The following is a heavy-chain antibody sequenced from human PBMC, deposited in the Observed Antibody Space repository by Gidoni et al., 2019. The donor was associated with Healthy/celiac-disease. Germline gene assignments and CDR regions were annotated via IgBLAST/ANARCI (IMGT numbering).Heavy chain of an antibody. J-gene: IGHJ4*02. CDR1: GFTFSSYG. Sequence: QVQLVESGGGVVQPGRSLRLSCAASGFTFSSYGMHWVRKAPGTGLEWVGVISYDGSNKYYADSVKGRFTISRDNSKNTLYLQMNSLRAEDTAVYYCAKGSCGGGDCYWDYWGQGTLVTVSS. CDR2: ISYDGSNK. D-gene: IGHD2-21*02. CDR3: AKGSCGGGDCYWDY. V-gene: IGHV3-30*18.